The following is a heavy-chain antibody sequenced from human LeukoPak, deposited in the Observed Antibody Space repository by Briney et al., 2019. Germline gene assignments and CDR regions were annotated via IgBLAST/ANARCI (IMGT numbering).Heavy chain of an antibody. V-gene: IGHV1-69*13. CDR3: AREMATSNYYYYGMDV. D-gene: IGHD5-24*01. J-gene: IGHJ6*02. CDR1: GGTFSSYA. CDR2: IIPIFGTA. Sequence: ASVKVSCKASGGTFSSYAISWVRQAPGQGLEWMGGIIPIFGTANYAQKFQGRVTITADESTSTAYMELSSLRSEDTAVYYCAREMATSNYYYYGMDVWGQGTTVTVSS.